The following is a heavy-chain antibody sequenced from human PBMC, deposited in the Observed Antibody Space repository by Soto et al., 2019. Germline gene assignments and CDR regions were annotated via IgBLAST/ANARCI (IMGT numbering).Heavy chain of an antibody. D-gene: IGHD4-17*01. Sequence: EVQLVESGGGLVQPGGSLRLSCAASGFTFSIYSMNWVRQAPGKGLEWVSYISSDSSTIYYADSVKGRFTISRDNAENSLYLQMNSLRDEDTAVYYCIGDGGPSDWFDPWGQGTVVTVSS. V-gene: IGHV3-48*02. CDR1: GFTFSIYS. CDR2: ISSDSSTI. CDR3: IGDGGPSDWFDP. J-gene: IGHJ5*02.